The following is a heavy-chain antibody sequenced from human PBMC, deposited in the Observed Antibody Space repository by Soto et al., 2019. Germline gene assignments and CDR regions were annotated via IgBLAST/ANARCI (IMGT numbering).Heavy chain of an antibody. J-gene: IGHJ4*02. V-gene: IGHV1-46*01. CDR1: GYNFTTSF. CDR3: ARQANGYSSSYYFDY. Sequence: ASVKVSCKASGYNFTTSFIHWLRQAPGHGPQWMGIINPSGGTTSYAHNFQGRVTMTTDTSTTTVYMELSSLRSDDTAVYFCARQANGYSSSYYFDYWGQGSLVTVSS. D-gene: IGHD6-6*01. CDR2: INPSGGTT.